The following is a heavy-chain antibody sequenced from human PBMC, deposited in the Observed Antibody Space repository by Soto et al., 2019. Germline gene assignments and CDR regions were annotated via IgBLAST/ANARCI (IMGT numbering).Heavy chain of an antibody. CDR1: VASFSGSY. CDR2: INQSGST. CDR3: ARGKLSDYVWGSYRYHFDY. V-gene: IGHV4-34*01. J-gene: IGHJ4*02. D-gene: IGHD3-16*02. Sequence: PTESLSLTCAVFVASFSGSYRNCIREAPGRALEWIGAINQSGSTNYTRSLKVRVTISVDTSKNQFSLKLSSVTAADTAVYYCARGKLSDYVWGSYRYHFDYWGQGTVVTVS.